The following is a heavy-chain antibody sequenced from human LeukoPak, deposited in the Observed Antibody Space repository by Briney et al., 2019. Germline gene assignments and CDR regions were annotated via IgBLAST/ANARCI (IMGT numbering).Heavy chain of an antibody. CDR1: GYTFTGYY. J-gene: IGHJ5*02. CDR3: ARDRVVHENWFDP. Sequence: ASVKVSCRASGYTFTGYYMHWVRQAPGQGLEWMGWINPNSGGTNYAQKFQGRVTMTRDTSISTAYMELSRLRSDDTAVYYCARDRVVHENWFDPWGQGTLVTVSS. V-gene: IGHV1-2*02. D-gene: IGHD2-8*02. CDR2: INPNSGGT.